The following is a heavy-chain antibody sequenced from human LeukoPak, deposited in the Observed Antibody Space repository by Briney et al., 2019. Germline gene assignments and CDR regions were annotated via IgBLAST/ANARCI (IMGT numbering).Heavy chain of an antibody. D-gene: IGHD6-19*01. CDR2: IIPIFGTA. J-gene: IGHJ4*02. V-gene: IGHV1-69*05. CDR3: ASLPGIAVAGTGY. Sequence: SVKVSCKTSGGTFNNSAISWVRQAPGQGLEWMGRIIPIFGTANYAQKFQGRVTITTDESTSTAYMELSSLRSEDTAVYYCASLPGIAVAGTGYWGQGALVTVSS. CDR1: GGTFNNSA.